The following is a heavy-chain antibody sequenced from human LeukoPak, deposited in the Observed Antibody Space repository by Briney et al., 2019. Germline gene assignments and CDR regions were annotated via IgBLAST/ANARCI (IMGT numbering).Heavy chain of an antibody. J-gene: IGHJ4*02. D-gene: IGHD3-10*01. Sequence: GASVKVSCKASGGTFSSYAISWVRQAPGQVLEWMGGIIPIFGTANYAQKFQGRVTITADESTSTAYMELSSLRSEDTAVYYCAVPQGSGSYYWPVDYWGQGTLVTVSS. V-gene: IGHV1-69*01. CDR2: IIPIFGTA. CDR1: GGTFSSYA. CDR3: AVPQGSGSYYWPVDY.